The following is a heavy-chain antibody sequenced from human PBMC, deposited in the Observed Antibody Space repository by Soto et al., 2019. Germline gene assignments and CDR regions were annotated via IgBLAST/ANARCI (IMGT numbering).Heavy chain of an antibody. Sequence: ASVKVSCKASGYTFTSYDINWVRQATGQGLEWMGWMNPNSGNTGYAQKFQCRVTMTRNTSISTAYMELSRLRSADTAVYLCERVPRNCSGGSYYSYYYGMDIWGQGTTVAVSS. CDR3: ERVPRNCSGGSYYSYYYGMDI. D-gene: IGHD2-15*01. V-gene: IGHV1-8*01. J-gene: IGHJ6*02. CDR2: MNPNSGNT. CDR1: GYTFTSYD.